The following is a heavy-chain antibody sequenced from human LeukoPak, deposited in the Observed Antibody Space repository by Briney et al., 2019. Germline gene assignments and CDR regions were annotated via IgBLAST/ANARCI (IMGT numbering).Heavy chain of an antibody. CDR1: GFTFSSYA. CDR3: ARVGIAVAGYLDWYFDL. CDR2: ISSSSSYI. Sequence: GGSLRLSCAASGFTFSSYAMSWVRQAPGKGLEWVSSISSSSSYIYYADSVKGRFTISRDNAKNSLYLQMNSLRAEDTAVYYCARVGIAVAGYLDWYFDLWGRGTLVTVSS. J-gene: IGHJ2*01. D-gene: IGHD6-19*01. V-gene: IGHV3-21*01.